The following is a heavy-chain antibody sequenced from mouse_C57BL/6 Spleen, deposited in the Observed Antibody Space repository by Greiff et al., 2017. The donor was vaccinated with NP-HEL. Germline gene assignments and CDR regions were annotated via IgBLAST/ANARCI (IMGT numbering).Heavy chain of an antibody. CDR3: AISVITTVVAGDY. CDR1: GYTFTSYW. CDR2: IHPSDSDT. Sequence: QVQLKQPGAELVKPGASVKVSCKASGYTFTSYWMHWVKQRPGQGLEWIGRIHPSDSDTNYNQKFKGKATLTVDKSSSTAYMQLSSLTSEDSAVYYCAISVITTVVAGDYWGQGTTLTVSS. J-gene: IGHJ2*01. V-gene: IGHV1-74*01. D-gene: IGHD1-1*01.